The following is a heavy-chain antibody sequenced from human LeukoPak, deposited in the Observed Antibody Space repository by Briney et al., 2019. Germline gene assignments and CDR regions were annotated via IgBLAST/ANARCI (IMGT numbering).Heavy chain of an antibody. CDR2: IKQDGSEK. CDR1: GFTFSSYW. J-gene: IGHJ4*02. D-gene: IGHD6-13*01. CDR3: AREERPIAALGRGALDY. V-gene: IGHV3-7*01. Sequence: TGGSLRLSCAASGFTFSSYWMNWVRQAPGKGLEWVANIKQDGSEKYYVDSVKGRFTISRDNAKNSLYLQMNSLRAEDTAVYYCAREERPIAALGRGALDYWGQGTLVTVSS.